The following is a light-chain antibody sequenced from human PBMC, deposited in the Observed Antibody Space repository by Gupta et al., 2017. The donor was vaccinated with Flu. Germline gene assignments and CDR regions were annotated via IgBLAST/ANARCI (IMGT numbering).Light chain of an antibody. V-gene: IGLV2-11*01. CDR1: SSDVGGYNY. CDR2: DVS. CDR3: CSYAGSPHWV. Sequence: QSALTQPRSVSGSPGQPVTISCTGTSSDVGGYNYVSWYQQHPGKAPKLMIYDVSKRPSGVPDRFSGSKSGNTASLTISGLQAEDEADYYCCSYAGSPHWVFGGGTKLTVL. J-gene: IGLJ3*02.